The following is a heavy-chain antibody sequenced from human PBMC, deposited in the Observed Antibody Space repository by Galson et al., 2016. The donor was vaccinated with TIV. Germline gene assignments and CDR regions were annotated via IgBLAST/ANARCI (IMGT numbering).Heavy chain of an antibody. CDR3: ARRGRYCSGATCYSAFDI. CDR2: IYPGDSDT. J-gene: IGHJ3*02. D-gene: IGHD2-15*01. V-gene: IGHV5-51*03. CDR1: GYSFTSYW. Sequence: QSGAEVKKPGESLKISCKGSGYSFTSYWIAWVRQMPGKGLEWMGIIYPGDSDTRNSPSFPGQVTFSADKSINTAYLQWSSLKASDTAMYYCARRGRYCSGATCYSAFDIWGQGTMVTVSS.